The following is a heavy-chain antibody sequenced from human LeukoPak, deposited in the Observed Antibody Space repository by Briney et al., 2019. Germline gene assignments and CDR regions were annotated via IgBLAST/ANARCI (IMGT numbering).Heavy chain of an antibody. Sequence: PSETLSLTCTVSGGSISSSSYYWGWIRQPPGKGLEWIGSIYYSGSTHYNPSLKSRVTISVDTSKNQFSLKLSSVTAADTAVYYCARGIWFGEFQPLDYWGQGTLVTVSS. V-gene: IGHV4-39*07. CDR3: ARGIWFGEFQPLDY. D-gene: IGHD3-10*01. CDR2: IYYSGST. CDR1: GGSISSSSYY. J-gene: IGHJ4*02.